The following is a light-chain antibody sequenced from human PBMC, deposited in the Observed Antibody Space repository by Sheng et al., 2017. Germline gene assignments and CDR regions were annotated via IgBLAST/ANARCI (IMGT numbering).Light chain of an antibody. J-gene: IGKJ1*01. CDR3: QQYDTWPRT. CDR2: GAS. Sequence: EIVMTQSPATLSVSPGERATLSCRASQSVSNKLAWYQQKPGQAPRLLIYGASTRAAGIPARFSGSGSGTDFTLTISSLQSEDFAFYYCQQYDTWPRTFGQGTKVDIK. V-gene: IGKV3-15*01. CDR1: QSVSNK.